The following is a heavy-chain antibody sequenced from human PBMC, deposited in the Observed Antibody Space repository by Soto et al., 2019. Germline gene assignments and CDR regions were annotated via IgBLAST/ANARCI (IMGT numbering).Heavy chain of an antibody. CDR3: ARDPTIFGVVMVAFDI. Sequence: SPTLSLTCAISGDSVSSNSAAWNWIRQSPSRGLEWLGRTYYRSKWYNDYAVSVKSRITINPDTSKNQFSLQLNSVTPEDTAVYYCARDPTIFGVVMVAFDIWGQGTMVTVSS. D-gene: IGHD3-3*01. V-gene: IGHV6-1*01. CDR1: GDSVSSNSAA. CDR2: TYYRSKWYN. J-gene: IGHJ3*02.